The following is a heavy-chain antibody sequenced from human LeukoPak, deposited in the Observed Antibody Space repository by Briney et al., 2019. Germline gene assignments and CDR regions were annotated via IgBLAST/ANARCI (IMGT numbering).Heavy chain of an antibody. D-gene: IGHD2-21*02. CDR3: ARSGWGPPLY. CDR1: GGSISSGSYY. Sequence: PSETLSLTCTVSGGSISSGSYYWSWIRQPAGKGLEWIGRIYTSGSTNYNSSLKSRVTISVDSSKNQFSLKLSSVTAADTAVYYCARSGWGPPLYWGQGTLVTVSS. CDR2: IYTSGST. J-gene: IGHJ4*02. V-gene: IGHV4-61*02.